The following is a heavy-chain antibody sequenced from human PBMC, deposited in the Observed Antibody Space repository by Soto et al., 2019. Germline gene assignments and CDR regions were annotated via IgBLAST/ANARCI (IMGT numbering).Heavy chain of an antibody. V-gene: IGHV3-23*01. Sequence: PGGSLRLCCAASGFTFSSYSMNWVRQAPGKGLEWVSAIGGSGGSIYYGDSVKGRFTISRDNSKNTLYLQMNSLRAEDTAVYYCAKGGLRFVEWILFAGPWGQGTLVTVSS. CDR1: GFTFSSYS. J-gene: IGHJ5*02. CDR2: IGGSGGSI. CDR3: AKGGLRFVEWILFAGP. D-gene: IGHD3-3*01.